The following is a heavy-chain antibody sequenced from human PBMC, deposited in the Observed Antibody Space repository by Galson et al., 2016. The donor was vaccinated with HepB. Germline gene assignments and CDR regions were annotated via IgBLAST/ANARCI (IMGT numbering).Heavy chain of an antibody. D-gene: IGHD6-13*01. CDR2: IKQDGSEK. J-gene: IGHJ5*02. CDR3: ARDGPYSSSVYNWFDP. V-gene: IGHV3-7*01. CDR1: GFTFSSYP. Sequence: SLRLSCAASGFTFSSYPMSWVRQAPGKGLEWVANIKQDGSEKYYVDSVKSRFTISRDNAKNSLYLQMNSLRAEDTAVYYCARDGPYSSSVYNWFDPWGQGTLVTVSS.